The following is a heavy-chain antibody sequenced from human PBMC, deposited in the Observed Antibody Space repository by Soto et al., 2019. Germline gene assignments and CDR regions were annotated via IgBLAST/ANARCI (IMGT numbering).Heavy chain of an antibody. CDR2: IYYSGST. Sequence: SETLSLTCTVSGGSISSGGYYWSWIRQHPGKGLEWIGYIYYSGSTYYNPSLKSRVTISVDTSKNQFSLKLSSVAAADTAVYYCAREGRSNYYDSSAPDYWGQGTLVTVSS. CDR1: GGSISSGGYY. J-gene: IGHJ4*02. D-gene: IGHD3-22*01. V-gene: IGHV4-31*03. CDR3: AREGRSNYYDSSAPDY.